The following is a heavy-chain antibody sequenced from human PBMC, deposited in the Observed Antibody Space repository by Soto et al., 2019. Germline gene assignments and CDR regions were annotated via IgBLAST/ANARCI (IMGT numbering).Heavy chain of an antibody. Sequence: WGSLRLACAASGFTFSSYEMNWVRQARGNGLERGSYISSSGSTIYYADSVKGRFTISRDNAKNSLYLQMNSLRAEDTAVYYCEADYYDSSGYFRRNFDIWGQRTMVTVSS. D-gene: IGHD3-22*01. CDR2: ISSSGSTI. V-gene: IGHV3-48*03. CDR1: GFTFSSYE. CDR3: EADYYDSSGYFRRNFDI. J-gene: IGHJ3*02.